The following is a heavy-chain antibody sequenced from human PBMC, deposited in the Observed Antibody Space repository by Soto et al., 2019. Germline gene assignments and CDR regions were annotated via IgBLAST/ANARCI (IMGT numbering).Heavy chain of an antibody. V-gene: IGHV3-23*01. D-gene: IGHD3-9*01. Sequence: GGSLRLSCAASGFSFGGYVVTWVRQARGKGLEWVSTISGRGASTYYADSVKGRFTISRDNPKNTVYLQMNSLKAGDTALYYCAKTESFNGYYNAFDCWGQGTRVTVSS. CDR2: ISGRGAST. J-gene: IGHJ4*02. CDR1: GFSFGGYV. CDR3: AKTESFNGYYNAFDC.